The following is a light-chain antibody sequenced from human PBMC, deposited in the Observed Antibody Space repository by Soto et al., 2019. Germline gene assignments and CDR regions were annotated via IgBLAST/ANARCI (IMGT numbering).Light chain of an antibody. CDR3: QTDDNAPLT. Sequence: DIQMTQAPSSLSASVGDRVTITCRARQDISTSLAWYQQKPGKVPKLLISAAYTLQSGVPPRFSGSGSGTDFTLTISSLQPEDVATSYCQTDDNAPLTCGGGTKVEIK. J-gene: IGKJ4*01. CDR2: AAY. V-gene: IGKV1-27*01. CDR1: QDISTS.